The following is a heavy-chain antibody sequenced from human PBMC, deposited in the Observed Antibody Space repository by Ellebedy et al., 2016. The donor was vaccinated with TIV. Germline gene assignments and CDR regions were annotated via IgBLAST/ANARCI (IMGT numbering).Heavy chain of an antibody. CDR1: GGSISSYY. Sequence: MPSETLSLTCTVSGGSISSYYWSWIRQPPGKGLEWIGYIYYSGSTNYNPSLKSRVTISVDTSKNQFSLKLSSVTAADTAVYYCARAVGGYSIWGQGTLVTVSS. V-gene: IGHV4-59*01. D-gene: IGHD4-23*01. J-gene: IGHJ4*02. CDR2: IYYSGST. CDR3: ARAVGGYSI.